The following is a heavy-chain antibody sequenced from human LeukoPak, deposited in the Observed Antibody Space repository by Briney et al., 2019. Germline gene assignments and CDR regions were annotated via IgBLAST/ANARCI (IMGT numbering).Heavy chain of an antibody. D-gene: IGHD2-15*01. CDR3: AHEDRGFDI. CDR1: GYTLTRYY. CDR2: ISPLGGTT. J-gene: IGHJ3*02. Sequence: ASVKVSCKASGYTLTRYYIHWVRQAPGQGLEWMGIISPLGGTTNYAQKFEGRVTMTRDLSTSTVYMELTTLRSDDTALYYCAHEDRGFDIWGQGTMLTVSS. V-gene: IGHV1-46*01.